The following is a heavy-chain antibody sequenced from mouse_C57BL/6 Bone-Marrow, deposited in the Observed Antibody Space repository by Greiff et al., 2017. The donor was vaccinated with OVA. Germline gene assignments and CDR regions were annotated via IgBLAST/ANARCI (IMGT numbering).Heavy chain of an antibody. CDR1: GFTFSDYY. D-gene: IGHD1-1*01. V-gene: IGHV5-16*01. Sequence: EVMLVESEGGLVQPGCSMKLSCTASGFTFSDYYMAWVRQVPEKGLEWVANINYDGSSTYYLDSLKSRFIISRDNAKNILYLQMSSLKSEDTATYYCARVLLRHYAMDDWGQGTSVTVSS. CDR2: INYDGSST. CDR3: ARVLLRHYAMDD. J-gene: IGHJ4*01.